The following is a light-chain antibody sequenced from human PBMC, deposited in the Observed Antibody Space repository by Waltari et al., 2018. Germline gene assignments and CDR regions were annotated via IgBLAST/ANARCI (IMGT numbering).Light chain of an antibody. CDR2: AAS. V-gene: IGKV1-39*01. CDR3: QQSLITPPIT. Sequence: DIQMTQSPSSLSASVGDTVAITCRASQSISNYLNWYQQKPGQAPKLLIYAASSLQSGFSSRFSGSGSVTDFTLTISRLQPEDFATYYCQQSLITPPITFGQGTRLDIK. J-gene: IGKJ5*01. CDR1: QSISNY.